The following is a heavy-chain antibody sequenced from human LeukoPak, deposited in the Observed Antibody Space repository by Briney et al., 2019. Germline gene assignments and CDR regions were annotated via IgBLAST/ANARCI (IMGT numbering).Heavy chain of an antibody. V-gene: IGHV3-30*18. Sequence: GGSLRLSCAASGFTLSSYGMHWVRQAPGKGLEWVAVISDDGSNKYYADSVKGRFTISRDNSKNTLYLQMNSLRAEDTAVYYCAKDRYCSSTSCPPDYYYYGMDVWGQGTTVTVSS. CDR1: GFTLSSYG. CDR3: AKDRYCSSTSCPPDYYYYGMDV. CDR2: ISDDGSNK. J-gene: IGHJ6*02. D-gene: IGHD2-2*01.